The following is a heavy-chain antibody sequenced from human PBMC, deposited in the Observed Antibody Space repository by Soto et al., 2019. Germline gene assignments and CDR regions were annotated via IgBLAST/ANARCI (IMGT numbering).Heavy chain of an antibody. CDR3: AREFLSFPNVSYCSGGSCRRILLEYYYYGMDV. D-gene: IGHD2-15*01. Sequence: ASVKVSCKASGGTFSSYAISWVRQAPGQGLEWMGGIIPIFGTANYAQKFQGRVTITADESTSTAYMELSSLRSEDTAVYYCAREFLSFPNVSYCSGGSCRRILLEYYYYGMDVWGQGTTVTVSS. CDR1: GGTFSSYA. V-gene: IGHV1-69*13. CDR2: IIPIFGTA. J-gene: IGHJ6*02.